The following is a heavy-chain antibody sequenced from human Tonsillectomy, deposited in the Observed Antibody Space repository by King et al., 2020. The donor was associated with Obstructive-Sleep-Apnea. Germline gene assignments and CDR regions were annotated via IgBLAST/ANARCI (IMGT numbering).Heavy chain of an antibody. Sequence: QLQESGPGLVKPSETLSLTCTVSGGSISNYYWSWIRQPPGKGLEWIGYMYYSGNTNFNPSLKSRVTISADTSKIQFSLRLSSVTAADTAVYYCARHRGVEDYGGYGDYFDYWGQGTLVTVSS. CDR2: MYYSGNT. D-gene: IGHD5-12*01. CDR1: GGSISNYY. J-gene: IGHJ4*02. CDR3: ARHRGVEDYGGYGDYFDY. V-gene: IGHV4-59*08.